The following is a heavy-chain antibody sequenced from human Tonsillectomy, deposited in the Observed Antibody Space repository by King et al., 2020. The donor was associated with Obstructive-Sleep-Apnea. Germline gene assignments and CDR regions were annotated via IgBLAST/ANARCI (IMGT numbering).Heavy chain of an antibody. D-gene: IGHD2-15*01. J-gene: IGHJ4*02. V-gene: IGHV3-43D*03. Sequence: VQLVESGGVVVQPGGSLRLSCAASGFTFDDYAMHWVRQAPGKGLEWVSLISWDGGSTYYADSVKGRFTISRYNSKNSLYLPMNSLRAEDTTLYYCAKDTAGGYCSGGNCHYFDYWGQGTLVTVSS. CDR3: AKDTAGGYCSGGNCHYFDY. CDR2: ISWDGGST. CDR1: GFTFDDYA.